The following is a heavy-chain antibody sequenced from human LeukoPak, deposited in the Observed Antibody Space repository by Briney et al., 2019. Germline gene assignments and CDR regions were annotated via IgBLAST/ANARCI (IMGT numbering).Heavy chain of an antibody. D-gene: IGHD6-13*01. Sequence: APVTVSCKASGYTYTTDGISWVRQAPGQGLEWMGWIDTYSGKTNYAQKFQGRVTMTSDTSTNTAYMELRSLRSDDTAVYYCARDRGIAEADSFDPWGEGTLVTVSS. J-gene: IGHJ5*02. CDR3: ARDRGIAEADSFDP. V-gene: IGHV1-18*01. CDR2: IDTYSGKT. CDR1: GYTYTTDG.